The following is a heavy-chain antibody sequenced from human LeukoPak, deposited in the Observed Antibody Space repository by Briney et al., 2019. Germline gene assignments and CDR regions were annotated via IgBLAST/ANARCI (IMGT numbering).Heavy chain of an antibody. CDR2: INHSGST. J-gene: IGHJ4*02. V-gene: IGHV4-34*01. D-gene: IGHD4-11*01. CDR1: GGSFSGYY. Sequence: SETLSLTCAVYGGSFSGYYWSWIRQPPGKGLEWIGEINHSGSTNYNPSLKSRVTISVDTSKNQFSLKLSSVTAADTAVYYCARFYRGRGYFDYWGQGTLVTVSS. CDR3: ARFYRGRGYFDY.